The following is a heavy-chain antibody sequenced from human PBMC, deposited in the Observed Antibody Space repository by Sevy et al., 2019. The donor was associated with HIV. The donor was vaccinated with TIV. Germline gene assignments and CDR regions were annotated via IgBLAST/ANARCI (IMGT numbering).Heavy chain of an antibody. Sequence: GESLKISCAASGFIVSHNYVSWVRQAPGKGLEWVSVTYTGGSTYYADSVKGRFIISRDNSKNTVYLQMNSLRAEDTAVYYCARDRGDSWNSYSFDSWGQGTLVTVSS. CDR1: GFIVSHNY. CDR2: TYTGGST. J-gene: IGHJ4*02. V-gene: IGHV3-53*01. CDR3: ARDRGDSWNSYSFDS. D-gene: IGHD3-3*01.